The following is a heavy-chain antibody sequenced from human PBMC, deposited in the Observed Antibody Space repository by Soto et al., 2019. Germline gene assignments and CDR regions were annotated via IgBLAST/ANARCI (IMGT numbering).Heavy chain of an antibody. CDR2: IKQDGSEK. Sequence: GVLRLSCAASGFTFSSYWMSWVRQAPGKGLEWVANIKQDGSEKYYVDSVKGRFTISRDNAKNSLYLQMNSLRAEDTAVYYCAREGITIFGVVIDYYYYGMDVWGQGTTVTVSS. CDR1: GFTFSSYW. CDR3: AREGITIFGVVIDYYYYGMDV. J-gene: IGHJ6*02. V-gene: IGHV3-7*03. D-gene: IGHD3-3*01.